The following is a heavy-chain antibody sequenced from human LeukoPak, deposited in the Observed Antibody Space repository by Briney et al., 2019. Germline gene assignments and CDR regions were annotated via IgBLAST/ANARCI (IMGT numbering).Heavy chain of an antibody. CDR2: IYSGGST. D-gene: IGHD3-3*01. V-gene: IGHV3-66*01. Sequence: PGGSLRLSCAASGFTVSSNYMSWVRQAPGKGLEWVSVIYSGGSTYYADSVKGRFTISRDNSKNTLYLQMNSLRAEDTAVYYCARVLADFWSGYDYWFDPWGQGTLVTVSS. CDR1: GFTVSSNY. J-gene: IGHJ5*02. CDR3: ARVLADFWSGYDYWFDP.